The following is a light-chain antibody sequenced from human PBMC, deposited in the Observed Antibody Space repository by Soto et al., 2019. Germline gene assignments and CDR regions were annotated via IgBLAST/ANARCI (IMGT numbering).Light chain of an antibody. Sequence: QSVLTQPRSVSGSPGQSVTISCTGTSGDVGNYNYVSWYQQHPGKAPEVMIYHVSERPSGVPNRFSGSKSGNTASLTISGLQAEDEADYYCAAWDDSLNGPHWVFGGGTKGTVL. J-gene: IGLJ3*02. CDR3: AAWDDSLNGPHWV. CDR1: SGDVGNYNY. CDR2: HVS. V-gene: IGLV2-11*01.